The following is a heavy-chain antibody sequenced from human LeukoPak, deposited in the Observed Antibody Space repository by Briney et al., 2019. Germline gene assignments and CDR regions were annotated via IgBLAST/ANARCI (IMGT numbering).Heavy chain of an antibody. V-gene: IGHV3-23*01. D-gene: IGHD1-26*01. CDR3: AKDLGRYRNNYFDY. CDR2: ISGSGGGT. Sequence: GGSLRLSCAASGFTFSSYAMSWVRQAPEKGLEWVATISGSGGGTYYPASVKGRFTISRDDSKNTLYLEMNSLRAEDTGVYYCAKDLGRYRNNYFDYWGQGTLVTVSS. CDR1: GFTFSSYA. J-gene: IGHJ4*02.